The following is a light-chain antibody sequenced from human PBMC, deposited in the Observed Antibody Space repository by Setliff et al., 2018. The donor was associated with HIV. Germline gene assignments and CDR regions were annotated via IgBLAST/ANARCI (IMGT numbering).Light chain of an antibody. CDR2: GNS. Sequence: QSVLTQSPSVSGAPGQRVTISCTGSSSNIGAGYDVHWYQQLPGTAPKLLIYGNSNRPSGVPDRFSGSKSGTSASLAITGLQAEDEADYYCQSYDRSLSGCVFGTGTKVTVL. J-gene: IGLJ1*01. CDR3: QSYDRSLSGCV. CDR1: SSNIGAGYD. V-gene: IGLV1-40*01.